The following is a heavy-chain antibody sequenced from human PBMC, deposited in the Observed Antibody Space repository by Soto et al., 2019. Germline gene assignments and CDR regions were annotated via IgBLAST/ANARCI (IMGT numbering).Heavy chain of an antibody. J-gene: IGHJ4*02. CDR1: GDTFTTNS. D-gene: IGHD2-8*01. CDR2: IIPVVGTT. Sequence: QVQLVQSGAEVKKPGSSVKVSCKASGDTFTTNSLNWVRQAPGQGLEWMGGIIPVVGTTKYAQKYQDRVTITGDKSTNTDYMELSSLRSDDTDVYYCARGLLYATTYFDYWGQGTPVTVSS. CDR3: ARGLLYATTYFDY. V-gene: IGHV1-69*06.